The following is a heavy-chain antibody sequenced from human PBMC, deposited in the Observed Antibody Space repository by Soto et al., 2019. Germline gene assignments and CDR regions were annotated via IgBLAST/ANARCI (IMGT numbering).Heavy chain of an antibody. J-gene: IGHJ4*02. CDR2: IKSKTDGGTT. D-gene: IGHD1-26*01. V-gene: IGHV3-15*07. Sequence: GGSLRLSCAASGFTFSNAWMNWVRQAPGKGLEWVGRIKSKTDGGTTDYAAPVKGRFTISRDDSKNTLYLQMNSLKTDDTAVYYCTTEMLPVKWELSWGQGTLVTGSS. CDR1: GFTFSNAW. CDR3: TTEMLPVKWELS.